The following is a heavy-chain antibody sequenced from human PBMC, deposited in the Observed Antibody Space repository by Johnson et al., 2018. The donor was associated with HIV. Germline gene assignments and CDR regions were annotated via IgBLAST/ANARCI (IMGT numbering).Heavy chain of an antibody. D-gene: IGHD3-10*01. V-gene: IGHV3-66*01. CDR1: GLTVTDNY. J-gene: IGHJ3*02. CDR3: ARELTYYYGSGSYPSGLDAFDI. Sequence: MLLVESGGGLVQPGGSLRLSCAASGLTVTDNYISWVRLAPGKGLEWVSLLYSDGRTFYADSVKGRFTISRDNSKNTVYLQMNSLRAEDTALYYCARELTYYYGSGSYPSGLDAFDIWGQGTMVTVSS. CDR2: LYSDGRT.